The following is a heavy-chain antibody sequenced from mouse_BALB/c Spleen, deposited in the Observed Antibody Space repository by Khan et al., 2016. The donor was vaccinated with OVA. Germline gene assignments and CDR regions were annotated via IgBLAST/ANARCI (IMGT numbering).Heavy chain of an antibody. Sequence: EVKLLESGPGLVKPSQSLSLTCTVTGYSITSNYAWNWIRQFPGNKLEWMGYISYSGSTNYNPSSKSRISLTRDTSKNQFFLQLNSVTTEDTATYYCARGNYYGYAMDYWGQGTSITVSS. CDR2: ISYSGST. V-gene: IGHV3-2*02. J-gene: IGHJ4*01. CDR1: GYSITSNYA. CDR3: ARGNYYGYAMDY. D-gene: IGHD1-1*01.